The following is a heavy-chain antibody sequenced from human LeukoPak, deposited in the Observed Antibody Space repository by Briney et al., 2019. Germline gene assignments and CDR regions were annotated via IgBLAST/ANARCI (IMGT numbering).Heavy chain of an antibody. V-gene: IGHV1-69*13. D-gene: IGHD3-10*01. Sequence: PVKVSCKASGGTFSSYAISWVRQAPGQGLEWMGGIIPIFGTANYAQKFQGRVTITADESTSTAYMELSSLRSEDTAVYYCAISMVRGVINPAVDYWGQGTLVTVSS. CDR2: IIPIFGTA. CDR3: AISMVRGVINPAVDY. CDR1: GGTFSSYA. J-gene: IGHJ4*02.